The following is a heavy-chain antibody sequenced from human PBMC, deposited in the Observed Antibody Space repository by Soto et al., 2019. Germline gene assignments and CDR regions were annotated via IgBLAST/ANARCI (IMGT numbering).Heavy chain of an antibody. CDR2: ISSSSSTI. Sequence: GGSLRLSCAASGFTFSSYSMNWVRQAPGKGLEWVSYISSSSSTIYYADSVKGRFTISRDNAKNSLYLQMNSLRAEDTAVYYCASHYDFWSGYYKTLGYFDYWGQGTLVTGSS. CDR3: ASHYDFWSGYYKTLGYFDY. D-gene: IGHD3-3*01. J-gene: IGHJ4*02. V-gene: IGHV3-48*01. CDR1: GFTFSSYS.